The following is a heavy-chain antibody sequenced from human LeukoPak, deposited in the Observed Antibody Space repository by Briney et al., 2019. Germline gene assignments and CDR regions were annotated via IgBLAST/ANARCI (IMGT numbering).Heavy chain of an antibody. J-gene: IGHJ4*02. CDR3: ARDDYYDSSGYYY. D-gene: IGHD3-22*01. V-gene: IGHV1-2*02. Sequence: ASVKVSCKASGYTFTGYYMHWVRQAPGQGLEWMGWINPNSGGTNYAQKFRGRVTMTRDTSISTAYMELSSLRSDDTALYYCARDDYYDSSGYYYWGQGTLVTVSS. CDR2: INPNSGGT. CDR1: GYTFTGYY.